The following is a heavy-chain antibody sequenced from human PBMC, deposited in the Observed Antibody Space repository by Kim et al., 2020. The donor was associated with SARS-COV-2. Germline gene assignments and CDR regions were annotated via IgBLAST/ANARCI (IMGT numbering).Heavy chain of an antibody. J-gene: IGHJ3*02. D-gene: IGHD2-2*01. V-gene: IGHV3-33*01. Sequence: GGSLRLSCAASGFIFSNYGMHWVRPAPGKGLECVAVIWYDEKSESPADSVMGRFTISRYNSPDTVYLQMNSLRAEYTAVYYCARALYYSTADAFDIWGQGTMVTVSS. CDR2: IWYDEKSE. CDR3: ARALYYSTADAFDI. CDR1: GFIFSNYG.